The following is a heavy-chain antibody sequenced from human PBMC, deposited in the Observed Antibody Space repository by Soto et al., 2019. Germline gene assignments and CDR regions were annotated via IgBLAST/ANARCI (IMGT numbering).Heavy chain of an antibody. V-gene: IGHV4-34*01. Sequence: QVQLQQWGAGLLKPSETLSLTCAVYGGSFSPYFWSWIRQPPGKGLEWIGEFNHSGSTNYNPSLTRRATLSVDTSKNQVSLKLTSVTAADTAVYYCARLASGWQYYYFDFWGRGTPVIVSS. CDR2: FNHSGST. CDR1: GGSFSPYF. D-gene: IGHD6-19*01. J-gene: IGHJ2*01. CDR3: ARLASGWQYYYFDF.